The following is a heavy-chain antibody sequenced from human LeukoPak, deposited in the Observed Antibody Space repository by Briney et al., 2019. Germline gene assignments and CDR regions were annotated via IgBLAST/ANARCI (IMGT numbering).Heavy chain of an antibody. V-gene: IGHV1-2*02. J-gene: IGHJ4*02. CDR2: SNPNSGGT. CDR1: GYTFTGYY. CDR3: ASKGGYYDSSGYPFDY. D-gene: IGHD3-22*01. Sequence: ASVKVSCKASGYTFTGYYMHWVRQAPGQGLEWMGWSNPNSGGTNYAQKFQGRVTMTRDTSISTAYMELSRLRSDATAVYYCASKGGYYDSSGYPFDYWGQGTLVTVSS.